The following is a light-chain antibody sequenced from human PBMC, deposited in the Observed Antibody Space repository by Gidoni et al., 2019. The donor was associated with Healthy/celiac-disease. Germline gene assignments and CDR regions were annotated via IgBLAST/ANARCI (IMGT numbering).Light chain of an antibody. CDR3: QQSYSTPPNT. CDR2: AAS. J-gene: IGKJ2*01. Sequence: DLQKHPSSSLLSASVGDRVTITCRASQSISSYLNWYQQKPGKAPKLLIYAASSLQSGVPSRFSGSGSGTDFTLTISSLQPEDFATYYCQQSYSTPPNTFGQGTKLEIK. CDR1: QSISSY. V-gene: IGKV1-39*01.